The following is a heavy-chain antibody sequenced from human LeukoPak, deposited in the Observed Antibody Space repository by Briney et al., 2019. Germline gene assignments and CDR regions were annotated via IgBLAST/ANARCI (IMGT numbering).Heavy chain of an antibody. Sequence: VASVKVSCKASGGTFSSYAISWVRQAPGQGLEWMGGIIPIFGTANYAQKFQGRVTITADGSTSTAYMELSSLRSEDTAVYYCARDGYGDYVGGDYWGQGTLVTVSS. D-gene: IGHD4-17*01. CDR3: ARDGYGDYVGGDY. CDR2: IIPIFGTA. V-gene: IGHV1-69*13. CDR1: GGTFSSYA. J-gene: IGHJ4*02.